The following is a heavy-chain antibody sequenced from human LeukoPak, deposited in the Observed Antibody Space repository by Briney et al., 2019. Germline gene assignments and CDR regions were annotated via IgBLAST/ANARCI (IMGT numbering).Heavy chain of an antibody. CDR3: ARVGDCSGGSCYDFDY. Sequence: GGSLRLSCAASGFTLSSYWIHWVRQAPGKGLVWVSRINSDGRRTTYADSVKGRFTISRDNSKNTLYLQMNSLRAEDTAVYYCARVGDCSGGSCYDFDYWGQGTLVTVSS. J-gene: IGHJ4*02. CDR2: INSDGRRT. D-gene: IGHD2-15*01. V-gene: IGHV3-74*01. CDR1: GFTLSSYW.